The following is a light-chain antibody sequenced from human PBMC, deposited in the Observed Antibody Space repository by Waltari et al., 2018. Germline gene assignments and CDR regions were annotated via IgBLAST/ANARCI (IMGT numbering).Light chain of an antibody. CDR2: GNN. CDR3: QSFDSNVRGGVV. CDR1: SPHIRAGHD. Sequence: QSLLTQPTSASGAPGQRFTIPSPGSSPHIRAGHDLHWYQAFPGPAPNLLIYGNNNRPSGVPVRFSGSKSGSSASLAINGLQAEDEADYYCQSFDSNVRGGVVFGGGTKVTVL. J-gene: IGLJ3*02. V-gene: IGLV1-40*01.